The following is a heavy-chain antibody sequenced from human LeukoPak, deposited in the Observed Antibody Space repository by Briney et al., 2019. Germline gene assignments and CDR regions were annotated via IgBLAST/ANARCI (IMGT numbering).Heavy chain of an antibody. J-gene: IGHJ4*02. CDR2: IYPGYSDT. CDR3: ARTIGGNPDY. Sequence: GESLKISCKGSGYTFTSYWIGWVRQLPGKGLEWMGIIYPGYSDTRYSPSFQGQVTISADKSDSAAYLQWSSLKASDSAMYYCARTIGGNPDYWGQGTLVTVSS. D-gene: IGHD4-23*01. V-gene: IGHV5-51*01. CDR1: GYTFTSYW.